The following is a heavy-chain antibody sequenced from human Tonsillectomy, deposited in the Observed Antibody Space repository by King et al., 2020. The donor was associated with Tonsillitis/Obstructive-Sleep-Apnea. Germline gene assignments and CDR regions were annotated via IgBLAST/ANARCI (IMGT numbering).Heavy chain of an antibody. D-gene: IGHD1-26*01. CDR1: GYRFTSYW. V-gene: IGHV5-51*01. J-gene: IGHJ2*01. CDR3: ARLDNTGSSLLFAGHFDL. CDR2: IYPGDSDT. Sequence: QLVQSGAEVKKPGESLKISCQGSGYRFTSYWIAWVRQVPGKGLDWMGIIYPGDSDTRYSPSFQGQVTISADRSIDTAYLQWGSLRASDTAMYYCARLDNTGSSLLFAGHFDLWGRGTLVTVSS.